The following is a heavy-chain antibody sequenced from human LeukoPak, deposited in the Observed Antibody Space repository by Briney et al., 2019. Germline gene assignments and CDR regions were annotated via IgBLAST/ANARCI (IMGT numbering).Heavy chain of an antibody. Sequence: GGSLRLSCAASGFTFSSYGMHWVRQAPGKGLEWVAVISYDGSNKYYADSVKGRFTISRDSSKNTLYLQMNSLRAEDTAVYYCAKDPFSGSYFFRADYWGQGTLVTVSS. CDR3: AKDPFSGSYFFRADY. V-gene: IGHV3-30*18. CDR2: ISYDGSNK. J-gene: IGHJ4*02. D-gene: IGHD1-26*01. CDR1: GFTFSSYG.